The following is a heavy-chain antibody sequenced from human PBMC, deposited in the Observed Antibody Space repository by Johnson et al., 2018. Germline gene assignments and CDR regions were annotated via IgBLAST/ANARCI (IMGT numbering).Heavy chain of an antibody. J-gene: IGHJ6*03. D-gene: IGHD2-15*01. V-gene: IGHV3-9*01. Sequence: VQLVESGGGLVQPGRSLRLSCAASGFTFDDYAMHWVRQAPGKGLEWVSGISWNSGGIGYADSVKGRFTISRDNAKNSLYLQMNSLRAEDTALYYCAKEMGRGEIVGYMDVWGKGTTGTVSS. CDR2: ISWNSGGI. CDR3: AKEMGRGEIVGYMDV. CDR1: GFTFDDYA.